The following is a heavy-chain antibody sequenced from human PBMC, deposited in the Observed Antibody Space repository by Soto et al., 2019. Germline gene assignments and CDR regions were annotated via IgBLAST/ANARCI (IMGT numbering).Heavy chain of an antibody. CDR2: INHSGST. Sequence: PSETLSLTCAVYGGSFSGYYWSWIRQPPGKGLEWIGEINHSGSTNYNPSLKSRVTISVDTSKNQFSLKLSSVTAADTAVYYCARDGFGELLHDYYYYGMDVWGQRTTVIVSS. CDR3: ARDGFGELLHDYYYYGMDV. CDR1: GGSFSGYY. D-gene: IGHD3-10*01. J-gene: IGHJ6*02. V-gene: IGHV4-34*01.